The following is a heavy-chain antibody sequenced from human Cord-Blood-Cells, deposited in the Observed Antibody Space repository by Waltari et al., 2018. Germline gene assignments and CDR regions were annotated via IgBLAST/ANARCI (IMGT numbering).Heavy chain of an antibody. Sequence: QVQLVQSGAEVKKPGASVTVSCKASGHTSPGYYMHWVRQAPGQGLEWLGWINPNSRGTNYAQKFQGWVTMTRDTSISTAYMELSRLRSDDTAVYYCARGQVATDYFDYWGQGTLVTVSS. D-gene: IGHD5-12*01. CDR2: INPNSRGT. CDR1: GHTSPGYY. V-gene: IGHV1-2*04. CDR3: ARGQVATDYFDY. J-gene: IGHJ4*02.